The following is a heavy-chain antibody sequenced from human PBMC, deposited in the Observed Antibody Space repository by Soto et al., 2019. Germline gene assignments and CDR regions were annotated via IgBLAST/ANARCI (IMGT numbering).Heavy chain of an antibody. V-gene: IGHV3-33*01. CDR1: GFTFSSYG. D-gene: IGHD2-2*01. Sequence: GGSLRLSCAASGFTFSSYGMHWVRQAPGKGLEWVAVIWYDGSNKYYADSVKGRFTISRDNSKNTLYLQMNSLRAEDTAVYYCARDEDIVVVPAAPGNYMDVWVKGTTVTVSS. CDR2: IWYDGSNK. CDR3: ARDEDIVVVPAAPGNYMDV. J-gene: IGHJ6*03.